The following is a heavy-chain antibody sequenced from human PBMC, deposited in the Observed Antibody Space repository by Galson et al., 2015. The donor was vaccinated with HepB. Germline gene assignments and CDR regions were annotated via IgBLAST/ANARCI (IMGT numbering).Heavy chain of an antibody. CDR1: GFTFSDYG. CDR2: IGTRGITR. J-gene: IGHJ5*02. CDR3: ARDRKYCTNGVCFYWFDP. V-gene: IGHV3-48*02. Sequence: SLRLSCATSGFTFSDYGMNWVRQAPGKGLEWLSYIGTRGITRYYADSVRGRLTISGDNAKNSLYLQMYSPTDEDTAVYYCARDRKYCTNGVCFYWFDPWGQGTQVTVSS. D-gene: IGHD2-8*01.